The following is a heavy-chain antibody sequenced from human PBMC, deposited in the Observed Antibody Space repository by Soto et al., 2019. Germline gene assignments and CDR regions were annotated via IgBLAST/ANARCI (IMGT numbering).Heavy chain of an antibody. CDR2: IYYSGST. Sequence: SETLSLTCTVSGDSINTDYYWSWIRQHPGKGLEWIGYIYYSGSTYYNPSLKSRVTISVDTSKNQFSLKLSSVTAADTAVYYCARDSNYGDFDYWGQGTLVTVSS. J-gene: IGHJ4*02. D-gene: IGHD4-17*01. CDR3: ARDSNYGDFDY. V-gene: IGHV4-31*02. CDR1: GDSINTDYY.